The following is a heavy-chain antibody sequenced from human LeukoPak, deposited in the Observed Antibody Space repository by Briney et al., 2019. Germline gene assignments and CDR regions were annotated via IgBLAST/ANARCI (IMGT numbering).Heavy chain of an antibody. V-gene: IGHV3-72*01. Sequence: GGSLRLSCAASGFTFDDYAMHWVRQAPGKGLEWVGRSRSKAMSFTTEYAASVKGRFSISRDDSKNSLYLQMNSLKTEDTAVYYCARWAGLRVSGFNYGMDVWGQGTTVTVSS. J-gene: IGHJ6*02. CDR2: SRSKAMSFTT. D-gene: IGHD6-6*01. CDR3: ARWAGLRVSGFNYGMDV. CDR1: GFTFDDYA.